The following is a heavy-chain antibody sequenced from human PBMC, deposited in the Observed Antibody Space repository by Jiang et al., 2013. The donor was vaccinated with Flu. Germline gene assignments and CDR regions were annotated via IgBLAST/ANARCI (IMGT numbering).Heavy chain of an antibody. Sequence: EWMGWISAYNGNTNYAQKLQGRVTMTTDTSTSTAYMELRSLRSDDTAVYYCARVKIGSSDAFDIWGQGTMVTVSS. CDR3: ARVKIGSSDAFDI. D-gene: IGHD2-2*03. J-gene: IGHJ3*02. CDR2: ISAYNGNT. V-gene: IGHV1-18*01.